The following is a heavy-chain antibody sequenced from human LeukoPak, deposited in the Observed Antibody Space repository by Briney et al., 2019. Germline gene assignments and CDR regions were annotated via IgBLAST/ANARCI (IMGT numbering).Heavy chain of an antibody. J-gene: IGHJ5*01. CDR2: ISQDGSQK. CDR1: RFSFSKYW. V-gene: IGHV3-7*01. D-gene: IGHD6-13*01. CDR3: VRSKVVAEAGKSWFDP. Sequence: GGSLRLSCAASRFSFSKYWMNWVRQAPGKGLEWVATISQDGSQKYLADFVKGRFTISRDNARNSLYLQMSSLRGDDTAVYYCVRSKVVAEAGKSWFDPWGQGTRVTVTS.